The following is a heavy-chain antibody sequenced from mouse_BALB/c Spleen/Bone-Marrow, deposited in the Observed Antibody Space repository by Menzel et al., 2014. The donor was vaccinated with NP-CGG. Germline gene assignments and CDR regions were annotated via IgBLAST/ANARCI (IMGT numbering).Heavy chain of an antibody. CDR3: ARHDGIYAAWSAY. D-gene: IGHD2-1*01. CDR1: GFTFSDYY. J-gene: IGHJ3*01. CDR2: ISNGGNNT. Sequence: EVKLVESGGGLVQPGGSLKLSCTASGFTFSDYYMYWVRQTPEKRLEWVANISNGGNNTFYLDTVKGRFTISRDNAKNTLYLQMSRLKSEDTAMYYCARHDGIYAAWSAYWGQGTPVTVSA. V-gene: IGHV5-12*01.